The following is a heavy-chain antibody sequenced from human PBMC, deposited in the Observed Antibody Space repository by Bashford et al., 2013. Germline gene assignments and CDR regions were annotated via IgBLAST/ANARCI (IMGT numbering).Heavy chain of an antibody. D-gene: IGHD3-3*01. CDR3: ARHNGLFGVLPEYYMDV. CDR2: IYYTEST. Sequence: SETLSLTCTVSGGSISSGGSWNWIRQLPGKGLEWIGYIYYTESTDYNPPLRSRVTISLDTSKNQFSLKLSSLTAADTAVYYCARHNGLFGVLPEYYMDVWGQRGPRSPSP. J-gene: IGHJ6*03. V-gene: IGHV4-31*03. CDR1: GGSISSGGS.